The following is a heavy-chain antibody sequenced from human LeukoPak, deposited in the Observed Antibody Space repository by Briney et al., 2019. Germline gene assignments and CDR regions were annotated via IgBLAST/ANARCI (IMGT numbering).Heavy chain of an antibody. CDR3: AKSQCNWNDVGSDY. CDR1: GYTFTGYY. D-gene: IGHD1-1*01. V-gene: IGHV1-2*02. Sequence: ASVKVSCKASGYTFTGYYMHWVRQAPGQGLEWMGWINPNSGGTNYAQKFQGRVTMTRDTSISTAYMELSRLRSDDTAVYYCAKSQCNWNDVGSDYWGQGTLVTVSS. J-gene: IGHJ4*02. CDR2: INPNSGGT.